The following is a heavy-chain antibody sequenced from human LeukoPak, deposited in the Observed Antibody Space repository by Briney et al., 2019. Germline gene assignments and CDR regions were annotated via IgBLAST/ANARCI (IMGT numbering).Heavy chain of an antibody. CDR1: GFTFSSYW. V-gene: IGHV3-30*18. CDR2: ISYDGSNK. J-gene: IGHJ2*01. D-gene: IGHD1-26*01. CDR3: AKDLGGWYFDL. Sequence: PGGSLRLSCAASGFTFSSYWMSWVRQAPGKGLEWVAVISYDGSNKYYADSVKGRFTISRDNSKNTLYLQMNSLRAEDTAVYYCAKDLGGWYFDLWGRGTLVTVSS.